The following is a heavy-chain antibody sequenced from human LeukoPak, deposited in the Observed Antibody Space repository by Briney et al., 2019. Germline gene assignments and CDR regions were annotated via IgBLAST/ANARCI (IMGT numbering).Heavy chain of an antibody. D-gene: IGHD4-17*01. CDR2: INPSGGST. CDR1: GYTFTSYY. Sequence: ASVKVSCKASGYTFTSYYMHWVRQAPGQGLEWMGIINPSGGSTSYAQKFQGRVTMTRDTSTSTAYMELSSLRSEDTAVYYCARDQGSGYGDYGSADFDYWGQGTLVTVSS. V-gene: IGHV1-46*01. CDR3: ARDQGSGYGDYGSADFDY. J-gene: IGHJ4*02.